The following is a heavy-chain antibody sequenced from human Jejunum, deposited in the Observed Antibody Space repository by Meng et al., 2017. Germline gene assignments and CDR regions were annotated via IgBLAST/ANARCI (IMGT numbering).Heavy chain of an antibody. J-gene: IGHJ6*02. CDR3: ARYSSSYYYYYGMYV. D-gene: IGHD3-22*01. V-gene: IGHV3-7*01. Sequence: GESLKIYCGASGFIFRSYWMSWVRQAPGKGPEWVANIKQDGSEKIYGASVRGRFTISRDNAKNSLYLQMNSLTVEDTAVYYCARYSSSYYYYYGMYVWGQGTTVTVSS. CDR1: GFIFRSYW. CDR2: IKQDGSEK.